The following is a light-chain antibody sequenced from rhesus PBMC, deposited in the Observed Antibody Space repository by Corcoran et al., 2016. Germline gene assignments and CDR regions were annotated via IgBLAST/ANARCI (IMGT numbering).Light chain of an antibody. CDR3: CSYARTGTFI. V-gene: IGLV2-13*03. Sequence: QAAPTQSPSVSGSPGQSVTISCTGTSSDLGGYNRVSWYQQYPGKVPKLVIYEVSKRPSGVSDRFSGSKSGNTASLTISGLKAEDEADYYCCSYARTGTFIFGGGTRLTVL. CDR2: EVS. CDR1: SSDLGGYNR. J-gene: IGLJ1*01.